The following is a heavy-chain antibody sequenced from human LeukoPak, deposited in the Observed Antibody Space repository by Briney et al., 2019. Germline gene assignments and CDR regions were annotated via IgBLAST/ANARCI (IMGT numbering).Heavy chain of an antibody. CDR3: ARSGAGSDY. D-gene: IGHD1-14*01. V-gene: IGHV3-7*01. CDR2: MEPDGSEK. Sequence: PGGSLRLSCAGSGFTLSSYWMSWVRQAPGKGLEWVANMEPDGSEKYYVDSVKGRFTISRDNAKNSLYLQMNSLRAEDTAVYYCARSGAGSDYWGQGTLVTVSS. J-gene: IGHJ4*02. CDR1: GFTLSSYW.